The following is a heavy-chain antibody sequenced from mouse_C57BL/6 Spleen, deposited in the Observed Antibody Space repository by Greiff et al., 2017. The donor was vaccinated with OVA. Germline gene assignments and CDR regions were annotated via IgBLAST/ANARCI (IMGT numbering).Heavy chain of an antibody. V-gene: IGHV1-77*01. J-gene: IGHJ4*01. CDR2: IGPGSGST. D-gene: IGHD2-4*01. CDR3: ARGGGDDYEAYYYAMDY. Sequence: VQLQQSGAGLVKPGASVKISCKASGYTFTDYYINWVKQRPGQGLEWIGKIGPGSGSTYYNEKFKGKATLTADKSSSTAYMQLSSLTSEDSAVYFCARGGGDDYEAYYYAMDYWGQGTSVTVSS. CDR1: GYTFTDYY.